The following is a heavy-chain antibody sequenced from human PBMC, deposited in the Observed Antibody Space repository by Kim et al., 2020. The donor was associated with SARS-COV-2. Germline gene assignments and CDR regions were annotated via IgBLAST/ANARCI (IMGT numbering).Heavy chain of an antibody. CDR3: AGLPNPYTHFDY. D-gene: IGHD2-2*02. Sequence: SETLSLTCTVSGGSISSSSYYWGWIRQPPGKGLEWIGSIYYTGTTYYNPSLKSRITISVDTSKNQFSLKLSSVTAADTAVYYCAGLPNPYTHFDYWSQGTQVTVSS. CDR1: GGSISSSSYY. J-gene: IGHJ4*02. CDR2: IYYTGTT. V-gene: IGHV4-39*01.